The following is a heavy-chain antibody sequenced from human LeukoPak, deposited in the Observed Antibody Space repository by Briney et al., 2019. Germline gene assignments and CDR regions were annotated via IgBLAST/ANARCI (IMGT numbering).Heavy chain of an antibody. CDR3: ARVDCSGGSCYSGFDY. CDR2: ISAYNGNT. CDR1: GYTFTSYG. D-gene: IGHD2-15*01. Sequence: ASVKVSCKASGYTFTSYGISWVRQAPGQGLEWMGWISAYNGNTNYAQKLKGRVTMTTDTSTSTAYMELRSLRSDDTAVYYCARVDCSGGSCYSGFDYWGQGTLVTVSS. J-gene: IGHJ4*02. V-gene: IGHV1-18*01.